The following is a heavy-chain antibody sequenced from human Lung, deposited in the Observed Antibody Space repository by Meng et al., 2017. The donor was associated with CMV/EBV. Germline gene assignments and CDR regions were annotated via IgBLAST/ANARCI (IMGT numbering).Heavy chain of an antibody. CDR1: GFTFRSYG. CDR3: ARDRDTHYCYSDSCYGLAY. Sequence: GESXKISCAGSGFTFRSYGMSWVRQAPGRGLEWISYISATGDTIHYADSVKGRFTVSRENTKSSVYLRMNSLGAEDTAVYYCARDRDTHYCYSDSCYGLAYWXQGTLVTVSS. J-gene: IGHJ4*02. CDR2: ISATGDTI. V-gene: IGHV3-48*04. D-gene: IGHD2/OR15-2a*01.